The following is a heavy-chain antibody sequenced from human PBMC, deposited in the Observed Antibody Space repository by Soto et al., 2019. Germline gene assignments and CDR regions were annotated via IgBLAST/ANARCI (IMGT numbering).Heavy chain of an antibody. V-gene: IGHV3-48*04. D-gene: IGHD3-10*01. CDR1: GFTFSSYS. CDR3: ARRYYGSGSTGYYGMDV. Sequence: PGGSLRLSCAASGFTFSSYSMNWVRQAPGKGLEWVSYISSSSSTIYYADSVKGRFTISRDNAKNSLYLQMNSLRAEDTALYYCARRYYGSGSTGYYGMDVWGQGTTVTSP. J-gene: IGHJ6*02. CDR2: ISSSSSTI.